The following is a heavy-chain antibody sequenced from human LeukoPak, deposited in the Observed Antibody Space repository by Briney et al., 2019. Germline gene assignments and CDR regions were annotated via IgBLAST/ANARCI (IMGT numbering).Heavy chain of an antibody. CDR2: ISYDGSNK. V-gene: IGHV3-30*18. CDR3: AKVLLGSGSYYNVLFDY. D-gene: IGHD3-10*01. Sequence: GGSLRLSCAASGFTFSSYGMHWVRQAPGKGLEWVAVISYDGSNKYYADSVKGRFTISRDNSKNTLYLQMNSLRAEDTAVYYCAKVLLGSGSYYNVLFDYWGQGTLVTVSS. CDR1: GFTFSSYG. J-gene: IGHJ4*02.